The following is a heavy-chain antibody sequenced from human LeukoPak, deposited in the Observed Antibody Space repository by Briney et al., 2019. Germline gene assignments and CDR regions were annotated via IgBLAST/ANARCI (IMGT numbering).Heavy chain of an antibody. V-gene: IGHV4-59*12. Sequence: SETLSLTCTVSGGSISSYYWSWIRQPPGKGLEWIGYVYHSGTSNYNPSLKSRVTISVDTSKNQFSLKLSPVTAADTAVYYCARGLGYCSSTSCPPWFDPWGQGTLVTVSS. J-gene: IGHJ5*02. D-gene: IGHD2-2*01. CDR2: VYHSGTS. CDR1: GGSISSYY. CDR3: ARGLGYCSSTSCPPWFDP.